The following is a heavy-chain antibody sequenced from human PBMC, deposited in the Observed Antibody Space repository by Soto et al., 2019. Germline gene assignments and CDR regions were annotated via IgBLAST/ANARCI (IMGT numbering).Heavy chain of an antibody. CDR3: ARVYCSGGGCYRGRYYYYGMDV. CDR1: GGSISSGGYY. J-gene: IGHJ6*02. CDR2: IYYSGST. V-gene: IGHV4-31*03. Sequence: SETMSLTCTVSGGSISSGGYYWSWIRQHPEKGLEWIGYIYYSGSTYYNPSLKSRVTISVDTSKNQFSLKLSSVTAADTAVYYCARVYCSGGGCYRGRYYYYGMDVWGQGTTVTVSS. D-gene: IGHD2-15*01.